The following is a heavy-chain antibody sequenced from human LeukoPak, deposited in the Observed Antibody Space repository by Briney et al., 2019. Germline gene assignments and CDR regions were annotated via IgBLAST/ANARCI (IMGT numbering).Heavy chain of an antibody. CDR3: ASGYCSGGHCYSVYFQH. CDR1: GFTVSSNY. Sequence: GGSLRLSFAASGFTVSSNYMSWVRQAPGKGLEWVSVIYSGGNTYYADSVKGRFTISRDNSKNTLYLQMNSLRAEDTAVYYCASGYCSGGHCYSVYFQHWGQGTLVTVSS. V-gene: IGHV3-53*01. J-gene: IGHJ1*01. CDR2: IYSGGNT. D-gene: IGHD2-15*01.